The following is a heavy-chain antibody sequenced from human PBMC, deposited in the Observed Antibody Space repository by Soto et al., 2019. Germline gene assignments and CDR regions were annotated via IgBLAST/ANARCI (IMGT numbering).Heavy chain of an antibody. CDR3: AKNQHAMAHDY. Sequence: GGSLRLSCAASGFTFSSYGMHWVRQAPGKGLEWVSVIRSSGTSKDYADSVKGRFTISRDNSQNTLNLQMNSLRAEDTAIYYCAKNQHAMAHDYWGPGTLVTVSS. D-gene: IGHD2-8*01. V-gene: IGHV3-33*03. J-gene: IGHJ4*02. CDR1: GFTFSSYG. CDR2: IRSSGTSK.